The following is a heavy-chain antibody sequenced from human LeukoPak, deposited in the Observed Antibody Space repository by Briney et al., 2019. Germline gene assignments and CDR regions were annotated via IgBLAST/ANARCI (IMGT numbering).Heavy chain of an antibody. D-gene: IGHD2-2*01. CDR3: ARNITSLIPAGYSDY. Sequence: PSETLSLTCTVSGGCIGSGRYYWAWIRQPPGKGLEWIGSIYNSWSTSYNPSLKSRVAMSVDTSKNQFSLRLSSVTAADTAVYYCARNITSLIPAGYSDYWGQGTLVAVSS. V-gene: IGHV4-39*01. CDR1: GGCIGSGRYY. CDR2: IYNSWST. J-gene: IGHJ4*02.